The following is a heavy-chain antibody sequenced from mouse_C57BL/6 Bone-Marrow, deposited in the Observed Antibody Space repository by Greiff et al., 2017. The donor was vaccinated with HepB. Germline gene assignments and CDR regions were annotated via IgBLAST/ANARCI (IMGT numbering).Heavy chain of an antibody. J-gene: IGHJ2*01. D-gene: IGHD2-2*01. CDR2: IYPGSGNT. CDR3: ARSYGYGSSFDY. Sequence: VKLMESGAELVRPGASVKLSCKASGYTFTDYYINWVKQRPGQGLEWIARIYPGSGNTYYNEKFKGKATLTAEKSSSTAYMQLSSLTSEDSAVYFCARSYGYGSSFDYWGQGTTLTVSS. V-gene: IGHV1-76*01. CDR1: GYTFTDYY.